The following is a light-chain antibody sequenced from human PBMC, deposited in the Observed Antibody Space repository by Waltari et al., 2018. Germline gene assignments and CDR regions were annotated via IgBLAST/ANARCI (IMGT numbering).Light chain of an antibody. V-gene: IGLV2-14*01. CDR3: SSYRSRNTPVL. Sequence: QSALTQPASVSGSPGQSITISCTGTSSDIGAYNYVSWYQQHPGKAPNPMISGVTNRPSGVPDRFSGSKAGNTASLRISGLQAEDEADYYCSSYRSRNTPVLFGGGTTLTVV. CDR1: SSDIGAYNY. J-gene: IGLJ3*02. CDR2: GVT.